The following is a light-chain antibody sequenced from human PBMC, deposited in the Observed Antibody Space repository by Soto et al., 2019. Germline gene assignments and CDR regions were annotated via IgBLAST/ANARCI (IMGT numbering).Light chain of an antibody. CDR3: QQYDSWPLT. Sequence: EIVMAQSPDTLSVSPGERATLSCRASQSISANLAWYQKKPGQAPRLLIYGASTRASGVPASFSGSASGTEFTLTISSLQFEDFAVYYCQQYDSWPLTFGGGTTVEIK. CDR1: QSISAN. J-gene: IGKJ4*01. V-gene: IGKV3-15*01. CDR2: GAS.